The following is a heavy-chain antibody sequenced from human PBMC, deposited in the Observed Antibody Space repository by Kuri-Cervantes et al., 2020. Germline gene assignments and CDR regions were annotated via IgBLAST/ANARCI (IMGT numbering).Heavy chain of an antibody. CDR3: ARDIYDSSGYYPDY. CDR1: GFAFSSYA. Sequence: GESLKISCAASGFAFSSYAMTWVRQAPGKGLEWVAVISYDGSNKHYADSVKGRFTISRDNSKNTLYLQMNSLRAEDTAVYYCARDIYDSSGYYPDYWGQGTLVTVSS. V-gene: IGHV3-30-3*01. J-gene: IGHJ4*02. D-gene: IGHD3-22*01. CDR2: ISYDGSNK.